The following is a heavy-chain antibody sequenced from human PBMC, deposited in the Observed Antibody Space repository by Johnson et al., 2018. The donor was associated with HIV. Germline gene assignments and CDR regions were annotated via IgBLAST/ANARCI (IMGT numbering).Heavy chain of an antibody. Sequence: QVQLVESRGVLVQPGGSLRLSCAASGFTVSSNAMHWVRQAPGKGLEWVAVISYDGSEKYYVDSVKGRFTISRDNAKNSLYLQMNSLRAEDTAVYYCASAIAAADTVGVDAFDIWGQGTMVTVSS. J-gene: IGHJ3*02. CDR2: ISYDGSEK. V-gene: IGHV3-30*04. CDR3: ASAIAAADTVGVDAFDI. CDR1: GFTVSSNA. D-gene: IGHD6-13*01.